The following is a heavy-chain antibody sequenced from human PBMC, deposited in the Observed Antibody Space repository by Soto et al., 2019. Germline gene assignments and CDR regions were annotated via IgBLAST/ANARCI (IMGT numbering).Heavy chain of an antibody. V-gene: IGHV1-46*01. CDR3: ARDQYSSGRARWFDP. J-gene: IGHJ5*02. CDR2: INPSGGST. D-gene: IGHD6-19*01. CDR1: GYTFTSHY. Sequence: GASVKVSCKASGYTFTSHYMHWVRQAPGQGLEWMGIINPSGGSTSYAQKFQGRVTMTRDTSTSTVYMELSSLRSEDTAVYYCARDQYSSGRARWFDPWGQGTLVTVSS.